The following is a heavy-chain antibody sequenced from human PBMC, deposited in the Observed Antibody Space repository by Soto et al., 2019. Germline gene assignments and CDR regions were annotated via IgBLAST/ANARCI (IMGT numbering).Heavy chain of an antibody. V-gene: IGHV4-59*01. Sequence: SETLSLTCTVSGGSISSYYWSWIRQPPGKGLEWIGYIYYSGSTNYNPSLKSRVTISVDTSKNQFSLKLSSVTAADTAVYYCARGASNYDYYYYYGMDVWGQGSTVTVSS. D-gene: IGHD4-4*01. CDR2: IYYSGST. CDR1: GGSISSYY. CDR3: ARGASNYDYYYYYGMDV. J-gene: IGHJ6*02.